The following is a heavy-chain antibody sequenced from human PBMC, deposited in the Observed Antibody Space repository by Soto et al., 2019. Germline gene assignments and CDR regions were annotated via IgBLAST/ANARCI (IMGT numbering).Heavy chain of an antibody. Sequence: ASVKVSCKASGYTFTSYGISWVRQAPGQGLEWMGWISAYNGNTNYAQKLQGRVTMTTDTSTSTAYMELRSLRSDDTAVYYCARDNSYSYGLSYSSDPWGQGTLVTVSS. CDR2: ISAYNGNT. D-gene: IGHD5-18*01. J-gene: IGHJ5*02. CDR1: GYTFTSYG. V-gene: IGHV1-18*01. CDR3: ARDNSYSYGLSYSSDP.